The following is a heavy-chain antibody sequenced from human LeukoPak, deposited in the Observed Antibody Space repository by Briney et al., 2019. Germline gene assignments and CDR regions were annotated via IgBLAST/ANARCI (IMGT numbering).Heavy chain of an antibody. CDR3: ARSAQPGSCSSTSCYRGPLDY. J-gene: IGHJ4*02. Sequence: ASVKVSCKVSGYTLTELSMHWVRQAPGKGLEWMGGFDPEDGETIYAQKFQGRVTITADESTSTAYMELSSLRSEDTAAYYCARSAQPGSCSSTSCYRGPLDYWGQGTLVTVSS. V-gene: IGHV1-24*01. CDR2: FDPEDGET. CDR1: GYTLTELS. D-gene: IGHD2-2*02.